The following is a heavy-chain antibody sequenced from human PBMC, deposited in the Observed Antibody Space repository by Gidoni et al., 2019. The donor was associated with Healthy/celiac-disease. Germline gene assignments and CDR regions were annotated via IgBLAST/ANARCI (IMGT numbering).Heavy chain of an antibody. CDR3: ASLYYDFWSGRRPDYFDY. Sequence: QVQLVESGGGVVQPGRSLRLSCAASGFTFSSYAMHWVRQAPGKGLEWVAVISYDGSNKYYADSVKGRFTISRDNSKNTLYLQMNSLRAEDTAVYYCASLYYDFWSGRRPDYFDYWGQGTLVTVSS. CDR2: ISYDGSNK. CDR1: GFTFSSYA. J-gene: IGHJ4*02. V-gene: IGHV3-30-3*01. D-gene: IGHD3-3*01.